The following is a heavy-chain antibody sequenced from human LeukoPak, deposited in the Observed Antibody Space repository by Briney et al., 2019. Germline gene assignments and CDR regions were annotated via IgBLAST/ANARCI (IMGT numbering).Heavy chain of an antibody. Sequence: SETLSLTCTVSGGSISSSSYYWGWIRQPPGKGLEWIGSIYYSGSTYYNPSLKSRVTISVDTSKNQFSLKLSSVTAADTAVYYCARVMNLGYYYDSSGYYDYYFDYWGQGTLVTVSS. D-gene: IGHD3-22*01. CDR3: ARVMNLGYYYDSSGYYDYYFDY. J-gene: IGHJ4*02. CDR2: IYYSGST. V-gene: IGHV4-39*07. CDR1: GGSISSSSYY.